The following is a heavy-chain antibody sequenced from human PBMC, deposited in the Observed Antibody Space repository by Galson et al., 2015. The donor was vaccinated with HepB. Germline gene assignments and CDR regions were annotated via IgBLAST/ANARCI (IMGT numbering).Heavy chain of an antibody. V-gene: IGHV1-2*06. Sequence: SVKVSCKASGYTFTGYYMHWVRQAPGQGLEWMGRINPNSGGTNYAQKFQGRVTMTRDTSISTAYMELSRLRSDDTAVYYCARRRYSSSPPVAVDIWGQGTMVTVSS. CDR3: ARRRYSSSPPVAVDI. CDR2: INPNSGGT. CDR1: GYTFTGYY. J-gene: IGHJ3*02. D-gene: IGHD6-13*01.